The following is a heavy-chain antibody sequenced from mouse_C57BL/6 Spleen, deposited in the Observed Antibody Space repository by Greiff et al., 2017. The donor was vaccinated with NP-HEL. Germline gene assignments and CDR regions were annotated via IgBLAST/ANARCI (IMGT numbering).Heavy chain of an antibody. CDR2: IRNKANNHAT. CDR1: GFTFSDAW. CDR3: TGAYAMDY. J-gene: IGHJ4*01. V-gene: IGHV6-6*01. Sequence: EVQRVESGGGLVQPGGSMKLSCAASGFTFSDAWMDWVRQSPEKGLEWVDEIRNKANNHATYYAESVKGRFTISRDDSKSSVYLQMNSLRAEDTVINYCTGAYAMDYWGQGTSVTVSS.